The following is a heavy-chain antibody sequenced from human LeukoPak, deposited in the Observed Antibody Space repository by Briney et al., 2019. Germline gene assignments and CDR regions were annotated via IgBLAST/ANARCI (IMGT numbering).Heavy chain of an antibody. Sequence: SVKVSCKASGGTFSSYAISWVRQAPGQGLEWMGGIIPIFGTANYAQKFQGRVTITADKSTSTAYMELSSLRSEDTAVYYCARNVDTAMNPYYFDYWGQGTLVTVSS. CDR3: ARNVDTAMNPYYFDY. CDR2: IIPIFGTA. D-gene: IGHD5-18*01. V-gene: IGHV1-69*06. CDR1: GGTFSSYA. J-gene: IGHJ4*02.